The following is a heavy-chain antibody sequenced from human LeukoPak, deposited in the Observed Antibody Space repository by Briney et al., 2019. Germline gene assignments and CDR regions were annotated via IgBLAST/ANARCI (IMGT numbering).Heavy chain of an antibody. CDR3: ARDRGGYQLPYFDY. V-gene: IGHV4-31*03. CDR2: IYYSGST. D-gene: IGHD2-2*01. J-gene: IGHJ4*02. Sequence: SETLPLTGTVSGGSSSSGGYSWSWIRQHQGKGLEWIGYIYYSGSTYYNPSLKSRVTISVDTSKNQFSLKLSSVTAADTAVYYCARDRGGYQLPYFDYWGQGTLVTVSS. CDR1: GGSSSSGGYS.